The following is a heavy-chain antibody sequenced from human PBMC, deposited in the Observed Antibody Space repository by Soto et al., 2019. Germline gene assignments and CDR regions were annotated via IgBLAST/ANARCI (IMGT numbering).Heavy chain of an antibody. CDR3: ARTYYYDSSGYPRWYFDY. CDR1: GGTFSSDA. CDR2: IIPIFGTA. J-gene: IGHJ4*02. V-gene: IGHV1-69*13. Sequence: SVKVSCKASGGTFSSDAISWVRQAPGQGLEWMGGIIPIFGTANYAQKFQGRVTITADESTSTAYMELSSLRSEDTAVYYCARTYYYDSSGYPRWYFDYWGQGTLVTVSS. D-gene: IGHD3-22*01.